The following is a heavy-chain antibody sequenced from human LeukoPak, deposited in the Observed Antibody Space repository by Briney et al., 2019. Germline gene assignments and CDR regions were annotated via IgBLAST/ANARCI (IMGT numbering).Heavy chain of an antibody. CDR3: ARLGTTVTDLDY. D-gene: IGHD4-17*01. CDR2: IYYSGST. CDR1: GGXXSSYY. V-gene: IGHV4-59*08. Sequence: XXLSLXXXXSGGXXSSYYWSWIRQPPGKGLEWIGYIYYSGSTNYNPSLKSRVAISVDTSKNQFSLKLSSVTAADTAVYYCARLGTTVTDLDYWGQGTLVTVSS. J-gene: IGHJ4*02.